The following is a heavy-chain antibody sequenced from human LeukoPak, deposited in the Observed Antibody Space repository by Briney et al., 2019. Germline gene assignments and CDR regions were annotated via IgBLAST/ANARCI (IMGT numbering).Heavy chain of an antibody. J-gene: IGHJ4*02. CDR2: ISGSGGST. V-gene: IGHV3-23*01. D-gene: IGHD3-3*01. Sequence: PGGSLRLSCAASGFTFSSYAMSWVRQAPGKGLEWVSAISGSGGSTYYADSVKGRFTSRDNSKNTLYLQMNSLRAEDTAVYYCAKVDDFWSGYQKTHDYWGQGTLVTVSS. CDR1: GFTFSSYA. CDR3: AKVDDFWSGYQKTHDY.